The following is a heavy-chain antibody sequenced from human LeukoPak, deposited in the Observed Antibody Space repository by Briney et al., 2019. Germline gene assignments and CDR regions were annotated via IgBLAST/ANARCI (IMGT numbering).Heavy chain of an antibody. J-gene: IGHJ4*02. D-gene: IGHD4-23*01. Sequence: GRSLRLSCAASGFTFSSYGMHWVRQAPGKGLEWVAVIWYDGSNKYYADSVKGRFTISRDNSKNTLYLQMNSLRAEDTAVYYCARDRGPIYGGTPSYYFDYWGQGTLVTVSS. CDR3: ARDRGPIYGGTPSYYFDY. CDR2: IWYDGSNK. CDR1: GFTFSSYG. V-gene: IGHV3-33*01.